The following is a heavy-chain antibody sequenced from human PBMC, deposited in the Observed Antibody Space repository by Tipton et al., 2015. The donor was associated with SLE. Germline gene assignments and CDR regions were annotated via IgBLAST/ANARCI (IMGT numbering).Heavy chain of an antibody. J-gene: IGHJ4*02. V-gene: IGHV4-31*02. CDR3: VRGLNWNYPLDY. Sequence: LRLSCTVSGASISRGGYSWTWIRQPPGKGLEWIGYIYYSGTTDYNPSLTSRVSISIDTSRNQFSLQLTSVTAADTAVYYCVRGLNWNYPLDYWGQGTLVTVSS. D-gene: IGHD1-7*01. CDR1: GASISRGGYS. CDR2: IYYSGTT.